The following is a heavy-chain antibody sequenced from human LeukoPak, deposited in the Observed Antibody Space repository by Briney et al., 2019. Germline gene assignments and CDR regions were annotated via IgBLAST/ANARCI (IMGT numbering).Heavy chain of an antibody. CDR3: ARDHVSYLDY. V-gene: IGHV3-21*01. J-gene: IGHJ4*02. CDR2: ISSSSSYI. Sequence: GGSLRLSCAASGFTFTTYSMNWVRQAPGKGLEWVSSISSSSSYIDYADSVKGRFTISRDNAKNSLYLQMNSLRAEETAVYYCARDHVSYLDYWGQGTLVTVSS. CDR1: GFTFTTYS.